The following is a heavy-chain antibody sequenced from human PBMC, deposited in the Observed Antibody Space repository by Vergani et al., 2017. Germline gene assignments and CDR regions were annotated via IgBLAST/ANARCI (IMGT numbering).Heavy chain of an antibody. CDR2: INPSGGHT. Sequence: QVQVVQSGAEVKKSGASVKVSCKTSGYTFSNYYMHWVRQAPGQWLEWMGIINPSGGHTNYAQKFQGRVTMTRDTSTSTVYMQLSSLRSEDTSIYYCARGDYGILTVYRYWGQGTLVTVSA. CDR1: GYTFSNYY. CDR3: ARGDYGILTVYRY. J-gene: IGHJ4*02. D-gene: IGHD3-9*01. V-gene: IGHV1-46*03.